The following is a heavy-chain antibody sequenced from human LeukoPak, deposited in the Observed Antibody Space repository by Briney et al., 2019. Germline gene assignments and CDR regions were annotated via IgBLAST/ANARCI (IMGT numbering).Heavy chain of an antibody. CDR3: ARGAQKILSFGEYPSDAFDI. V-gene: IGHV3-30-3*01. CDR1: GFTFSNFV. CDR2: ISYDGNKK. Sequence: GRCLSLSCTASGFTFSNFVMHWVRQPPGKGLQWVTEISYDGNKKTYVDSVKGRFTISRDNSKNTLYLQMNSLRDEDTAVYYCARGAQKILSFGEYPSDAFDIWGQGTMVSVSS. D-gene: IGHD3-10*01. J-gene: IGHJ3*02.